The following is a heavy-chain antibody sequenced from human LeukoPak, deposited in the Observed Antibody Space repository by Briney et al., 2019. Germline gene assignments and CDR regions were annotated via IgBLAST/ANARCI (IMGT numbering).Heavy chain of an antibody. J-gene: IGHJ4*02. CDR2: ISGSAVGT. CDR3: AKGDGSGWYFDY. CDR1: GFTFSNYG. V-gene: IGHV3-23*01. Sequence: GGSLRLSCAASGFTFSNYGMSWVRQAPGEGLEWVSAISGSAVGTNYADSVKGRFTISRDNSRNTLYLQMNSLRAEDTAVYYCAKGDGSGWYFDYWGQGALVTVSS. D-gene: IGHD6-19*01.